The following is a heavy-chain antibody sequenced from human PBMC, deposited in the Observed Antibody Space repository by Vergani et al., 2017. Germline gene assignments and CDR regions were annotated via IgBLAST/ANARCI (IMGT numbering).Heavy chain of an antibody. Sequence: QVQLVQSGAEVKKPGASVKVSCKASGYTFTSYAMHWVRQAHGQRLAWMGWSNAGNGNTKYSQEFQGRVTITRDTSAITSYMELSSLRSEDMAVYYCARRVYRGYDLDYWGQGTLVTVSS. CDR2: SNAGNGNT. CDR1: GYTFTSYA. V-gene: IGHV1-3*02. CDR3: ARRVYRGYDLDY. J-gene: IGHJ4*02. D-gene: IGHD5-12*01.